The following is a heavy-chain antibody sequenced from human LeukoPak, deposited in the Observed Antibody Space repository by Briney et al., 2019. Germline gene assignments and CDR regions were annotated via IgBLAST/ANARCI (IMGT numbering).Heavy chain of an antibody. Sequence: PGGSLRLSCAASGFTFSSYGMNWVRQAPGKGLEWVSYIIGSSGDTNYADSVKGRFTISRDNSKNTLYLQMNSLRAEDTAVYYCAKSAYGDPIDYWGQGTLVTVSS. CDR1: GFTFSSYG. CDR2: IIGSSGDT. CDR3: AKSAYGDPIDY. J-gene: IGHJ4*02. D-gene: IGHD4-17*01. V-gene: IGHV3-23*01.